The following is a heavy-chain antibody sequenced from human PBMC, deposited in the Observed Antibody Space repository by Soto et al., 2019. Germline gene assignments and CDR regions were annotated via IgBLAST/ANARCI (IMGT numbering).Heavy chain of an antibody. Sequence: QVHLEESGPGLVKPSQTLSLTCTVLGDSIRSGDYYWNWIRQPPGRGLEWIGYIYYSGSTYYNPSLKSRLTMSVDTSKNQFSLRLSSVIAADTAVDYGARSVGYYCYGMDVWGQGTTVIVSS. J-gene: IGHJ6*02. D-gene: IGHD1-26*01. CDR3: ARSVGYYCYGMDV. V-gene: IGHV4-30-4*01. CDR2: IYYSGST. CDR1: GDSIRSGDYY.